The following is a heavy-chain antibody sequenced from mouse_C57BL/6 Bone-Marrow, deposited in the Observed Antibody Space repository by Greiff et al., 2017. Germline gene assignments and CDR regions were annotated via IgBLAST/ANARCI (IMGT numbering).Heavy chain of an antibody. J-gene: IGHJ4*01. CDR1: GYTFTSYW. V-gene: IGHV1-64*01. CDR3: ARWDYDGFYYAMDY. Sequence: VQLQQSGAELVKPGASVKLSCKASGYTFTSYWMHWVKQRPGQGLEWIGMIHPNSGSTNYNEKFKSKATLTVDKSSSTAYMQLSSLTSEDSAVYDCARWDYDGFYYAMDYWGQGTSVTVSS. D-gene: IGHD2-4*01. CDR2: IHPNSGST.